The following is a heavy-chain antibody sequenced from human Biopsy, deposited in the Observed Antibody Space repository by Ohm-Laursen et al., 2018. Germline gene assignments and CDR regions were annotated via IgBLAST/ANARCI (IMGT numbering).Heavy chain of an antibody. CDR1: GYTFTDYF. D-gene: IGHD3-16*02. CDR2: ISPSSGGT. Sequence: ASVKVSCKASGYTFTDYFLHWVRQATGQGPEWMGWISPSSGGTNYAQKFLGRVTMIRDTSATTGYMELSSLRSDDTAVYYCARHIMNPIGGLVARSDVFDVWGQGTMVTVSS. CDR3: ARHIMNPIGGLVARSDVFDV. V-gene: IGHV1-2*02. J-gene: IGHJ3*01.